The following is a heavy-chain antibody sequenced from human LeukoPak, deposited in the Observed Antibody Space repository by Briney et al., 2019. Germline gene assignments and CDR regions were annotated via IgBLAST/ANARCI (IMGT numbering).Heavy chain of an antibody. D-gene: IGHD5-12*01. Sequence: PGRSLRLSCAASGFTFSSYGMHWVRQAPGKGLEWVAVISYDGSNKYYADSVKGRFTISRVNSKNTLYLQMNSLRAEDTAVYYCAKDRDLDTIPGSWGQGTLVTVSS. CDR2: ISYDGSNK. J-gene: IGHJ5*02. CDR3: AKDRDLDTIPGS. CDR1: GFTFSSYG. V-gene: IGHV3-30*18.